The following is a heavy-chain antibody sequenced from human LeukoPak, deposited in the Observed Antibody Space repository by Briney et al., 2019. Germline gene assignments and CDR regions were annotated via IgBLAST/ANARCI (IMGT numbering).Heavy chain of an antibody. D-gene: IGHD1-1*01. CDR3: ARSSSRELDFDY. J-gene: IGHJ4*02. V-gene: IGHV3-53*01. CDR2: VYSGGST. Sequence: GGSLRLSCAASGFTVSSNYMGWVRQAPGKGLEWVSVVYSGGSTYYADSVKGRFTISRDNSKNTLYLQMNSLRAEDTAVYYCARSSSRELDFDYWGQGTLVTVSS. CDR1: GFTVSSNY.